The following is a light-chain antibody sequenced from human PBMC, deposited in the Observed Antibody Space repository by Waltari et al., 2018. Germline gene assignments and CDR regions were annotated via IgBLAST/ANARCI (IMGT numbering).Light chain of an antibody. CDR3: AAWDDNLTGPL. Sequence: SVLTQPPSASGTPGQTVTIPCSCSSSNIGGNFVSRYQPLPGLAPQLLIYKNNQRPSGVPDRFSGSKSGTSASLAISGLRSDDEAEYYCAAWDDNLTGPLFGGGTKVTVL. CDR2: KNN. J-gene: IGLJ3*02. V-gene: IGLV1-47*01. CDR1: SSNIGGNF.